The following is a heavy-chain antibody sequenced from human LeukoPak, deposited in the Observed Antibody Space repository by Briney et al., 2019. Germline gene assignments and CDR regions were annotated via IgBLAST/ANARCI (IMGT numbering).Heavy chain of an antibody. CDR1: GFTVSSNY. Sequence: GGSLRLSCAASGFTVSSNYMSWVRQAPGKGLEWVSAISGSGGSTYYADSVKGRFTISRDNSKNTLYLQMNSLRAEDTTVYYCAKDRAYYYDSSGYYSEYFQHWGQGTLVTVSS. CDR3: AKDRAYYYDSSGYYSEYFQH. J-gene: IGHJ1*01. D-gene: IGHD3-22*01. V-gene: IGHV3-23*01. CDR2: ISGSGGST.